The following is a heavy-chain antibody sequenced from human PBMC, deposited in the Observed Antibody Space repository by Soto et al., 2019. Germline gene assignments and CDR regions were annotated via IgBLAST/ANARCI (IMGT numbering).Heavy chain of an antibody. CDR1: RYTFTSYG. D-gene: IGHD5-12*01. V-gene: IGHV1-3*01. J-gene: IGHJ3*02. Sequence: QVQLVQSGTEVKRPGASVQVSCRASRYTFTSYGLHWVRQAPGQRLEWMGWINPGNGKVKYSQKFQGRFIIIRDTSASTASMELISLTYEDTAVYFCAREAGRFSGYDDAFAIWGQGTMVTVSS. CDR3: AREAGRFSGYDDAFAI. CDR2: INPGNGKV.